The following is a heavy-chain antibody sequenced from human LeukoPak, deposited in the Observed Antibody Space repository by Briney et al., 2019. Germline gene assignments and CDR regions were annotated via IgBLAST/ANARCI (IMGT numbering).Heavy chain of an antibody. CDR3: ARDCGGDCSNNWFDP. CDR2: IYYSGST. J-gene: IGHJ5*02. Sequence: SQTLSLTCTVSGGSISSGGYYWSWIRQHPGKGLEWIGYIYYSGSTYYNPSLKSRVTISVDTSKNQFSLKLSFVTAADTAVYYCARDCGGDCSNNWFDPWGQGTLVTVSS. CDR1: GGSISSGGYY. D-gene: IGHD2-21*02. V-gene: IGHV4-31*03.